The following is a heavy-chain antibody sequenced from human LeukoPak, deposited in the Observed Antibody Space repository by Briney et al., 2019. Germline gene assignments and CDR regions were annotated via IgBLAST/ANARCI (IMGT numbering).Heavy chain of an antibody. D-gene: IGHD4-23*01. CDR3: ARARIGRGISKLKTVDDAFDI. J-gene: IGHJ3*02. CDR2: INPNSGGT. V-gene: IGHV1-2*02. Sequence: GASVRVSCKASGYSFTRHGITWVRQAPGQGLEWMGWINPNSGGTNYAQKFQGRVTMTRDTSISTAYMELSRLRSDDTAVYYCARARIGRGISKLKTVDDAFDIWGQGTMVTVSS. CDR1: GYSFTRHG.